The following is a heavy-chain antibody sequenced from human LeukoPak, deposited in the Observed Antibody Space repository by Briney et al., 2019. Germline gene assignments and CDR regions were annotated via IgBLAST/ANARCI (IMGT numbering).Heavy chain of an antibody. CDR1: GFTFSSYA. D-gene: IGHD3-22*01. CDR3: TTDYYDSSGLDY. V-gene: IGHV3-15*01. J-gene: IGHJ4*02. Sequence: PGGSLRLSCAASGFTFSSYAMSWVRQAPGKGLEWVGRIKSKTDGGTTDYAAPVEGRFTISRDDSKNTLYLQMNSLKTEDTAVYYCTTDYYDSSGLDYWGQGTLVTVSS. CDR2: IKSKTDGGTT.